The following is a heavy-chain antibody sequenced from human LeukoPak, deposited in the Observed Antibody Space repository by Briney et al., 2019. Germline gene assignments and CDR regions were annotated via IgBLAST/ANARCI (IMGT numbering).Heavy chain of an antibody. CDR2: ISGTGGSAGST. D-gene: IGHD5-18*01. CDR1: GFTFSSYA. CDR3: AKPALLRYSYGLFFDY. Sequence: GGSLRLSCAASGFTFSSYAMSWVRQAPGKGLEWVSGISGTGGSAGSTYYANSVRGRFTISRDNSKNTLYLQMNSLRAEDTAVYYCAKPALLRYSYGLFFDYWGQGTLVTVSS. J-gene: IGHJ4*02. V-gene: IGHV3-23*01.